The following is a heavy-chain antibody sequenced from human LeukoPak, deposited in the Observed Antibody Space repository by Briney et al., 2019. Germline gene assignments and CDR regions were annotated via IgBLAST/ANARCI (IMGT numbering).Heavy chain of an antibody. CDR3: ASATQLWLPTLFDY. J-gene: IGHJ4*02. CDR2: IFYSGNS. CDR1: GGSISSYY. D-gene: IGHD5-18*01. Sequence: PSETLSLTCTVSGGSISSYYWSWIRQPPGKGLEWIGSIFYSGNSYYNPSLKSRVTLSVDTSKNQFSLKLSSVTAADTAVYYCASATQLWLPTLFDYWGQGTLVTVSS. V-gene: IGHV4-59*04.